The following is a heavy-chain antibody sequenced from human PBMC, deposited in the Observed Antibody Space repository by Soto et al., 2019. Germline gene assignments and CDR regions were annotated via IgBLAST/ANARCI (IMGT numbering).Heavy chain of an antibody. V-gene: IGHV4-59*08. J-gene: IGHJ4*02. D-gene: IGHD6-19*01. CDR3: ARHWWSSGSYHVFDS. CDR2: VFSSGST. CDR1: GASTGGYY. Sequence: SETLSLTCTISGASTGGYYWSWIRQSPGRGLEWIGYVFSSGSTNYSPSLQSRVAISIDTSKRQFLLKLTSVTAADTALYYCARHWWSSGSYHVFDSWGQGTQVTVSS.